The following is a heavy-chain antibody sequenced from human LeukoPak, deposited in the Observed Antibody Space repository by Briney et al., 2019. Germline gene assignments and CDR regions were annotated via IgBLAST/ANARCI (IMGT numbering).Heavy chain of an antibody. CDR1: GGAFSSYA. D-gene: IGHD3-10*01. CDR3: ARDSQRYYYGSGSERWFDP. V-gene: IGHV1-18*01. CDR2: ISAYNGNT. Sequence: VASVKVSCKASGGAFSSYALSWVRQAPGQGLEWMGWISAYNGNTNYAQKLQGRVTMTTDTSTSTAYMELRSLRSDDTAVYYCARDSQRYYYGSGSERWFDPWGQGTLVTVSS. J-gene: IGHJ5*02.